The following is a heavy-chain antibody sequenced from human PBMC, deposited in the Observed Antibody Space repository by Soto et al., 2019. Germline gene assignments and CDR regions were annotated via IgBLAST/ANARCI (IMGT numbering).Heavy chain of an antibody. CDR3: SGNSLLWFGEYRTYMDV. J-gene: IGHJ6*03. CDR2: INHSGST. V-gene: IGHV4-34*01. CDR1: GGSFSGYY. D-gene: IGHD3-10*01. Sequence: ASETLSLTCAVYGGSFSGYYWSWIRQPPGKGLEWIGEINHSGSTNYNPSLKSRVTISVDTSKNQFSLKLSSVTAADTVVYYCSGNSLLWFGEYRTYMDVWGKGTTVTVSS.